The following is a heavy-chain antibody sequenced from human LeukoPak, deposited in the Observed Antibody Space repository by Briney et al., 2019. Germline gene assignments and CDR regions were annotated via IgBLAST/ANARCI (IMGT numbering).Heavy chain of an antibody. J-gene: IGHJ4*02. V-gene: IGHV1-8*01. Sequence: ASVKVSCKASGYTFTSYDINWVRQATGQGLEWMGWMNPNSGNTGYAQKFQGRVTMTRDTSTSTVYMELSSLRSEDTAVYYCARRPLDRLVYFDYWGQGTLVTVSS. CDR2: MNPNSGNT. CDR3: ARRPLDRLVYFDY. CDR1: GYTFTSYD. D-gene: IGHD6-19*01.